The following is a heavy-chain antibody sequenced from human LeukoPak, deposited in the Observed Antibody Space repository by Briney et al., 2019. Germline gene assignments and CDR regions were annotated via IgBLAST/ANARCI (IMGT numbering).Heavy chain of an antibody. CDR2: ISTYNGNT. CDR3: ARDVDVGTGFCDSASCYGGPFDP. Sequence: ASVTVSCKACGFIFTKFGFSWVRQVPGQGRDWVGWISTYNGNTNYAQKFQGRVTLTTDTSTGTAYMELRSLRSDDTAVYYCARDVDVGTGFCDSASCYGGPFDPWGQGTLVTVSS. D-gene: IGHD2-2*01. J-gene: IGHJ5*02. CDR1: GFIFTKFG. V-gene: IGHV1-18*01.